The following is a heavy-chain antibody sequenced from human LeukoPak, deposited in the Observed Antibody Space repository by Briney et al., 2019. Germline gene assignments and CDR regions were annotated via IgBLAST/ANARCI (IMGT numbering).Heavy chain of an antibody. J-gene: IGHJ5*02. CDR2: FSGSGSST. Sequence: PGGTLRLSCAASGFTLSSYAMSWVRQAPGKGLEWVSGFSGSGSSTFYADFVKGRFTISRDNPKNTLYLQMNSLRAEDTAVYYCAKGNAFDPWGQGTLVTVSS. V-gene: IGHV3-23*01. CDR1: GFTLSSYA. CDR3: AKGNAFDP.